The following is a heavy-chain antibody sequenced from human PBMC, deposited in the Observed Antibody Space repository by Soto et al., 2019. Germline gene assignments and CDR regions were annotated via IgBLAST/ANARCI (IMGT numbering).Heavy chain of an antibody. CDR2: VYYSGTT. D-gene: IGHD4-17*01. CDR3: ARTTAVPNTLRSRYFFDY. Sequence: QVQLQESGPGLLKPSETLSLTCSVSGGSVSNKTYYWSWIRQPPGKRLEWIGYVYYSGTTNYNPSLKSRVTISVDPAKNQFSLRLSSVTTADTALYYWARTTAVPNTLRSRYFFDYWGQGTLVTVSS. J-gene: IGHJ4*02. CDR1: GGSVSNKTYY. V-gene: IGHV4-61*01.